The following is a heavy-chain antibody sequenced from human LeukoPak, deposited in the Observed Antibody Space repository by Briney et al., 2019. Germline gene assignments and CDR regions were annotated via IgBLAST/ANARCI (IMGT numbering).Heavy chain of an antibody. CDR1: GYSFTSYW. J-gene: IGHJ4*02. Sequence: GESLKISCKGSGYSFTSYWISWVRQMPGKGLEWMGSIDPSDSYTNYSPSFQGHVTISANKSISTAYLQWSSLKASDTAMYYCASYGSGVAFDYWGQGTLVTVSS. CDR2: IDPSDSYT. CDR3: ASYGSGVAFDY. V-gene: IGHV5-10-1*01. D-gene: IGHD3-10*01.